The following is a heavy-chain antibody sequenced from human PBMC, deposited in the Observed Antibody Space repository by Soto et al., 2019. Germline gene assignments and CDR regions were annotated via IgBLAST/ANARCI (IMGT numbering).Heavy chain of an antibody. D-gene: IGHD1-26*01. CDR3: ARGNSGSYYSYIMDV. J-gene: IGHJ6*02. CDR1: GVSFSGFY. CDR2: INHSGST. Sequence: SETLSLTCAVYGVSFSGFYWTWIRQPPGKGLEWIGEINHSGSTNYNPSLKSRVTISVDTSKHQFSLKLSSVTAADTAVYYCARGNSGSYYSYIMDVWGQGTTVTVSS. V-gene: IGHV4-34*01.